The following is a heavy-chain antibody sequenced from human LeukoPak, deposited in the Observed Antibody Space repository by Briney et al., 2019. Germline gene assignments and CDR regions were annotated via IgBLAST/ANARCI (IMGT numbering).Heavy chain of an antibody. CDR3: AKDLSYYLTEFDY. CDR2: ISGSGGRT. V-gene: IGHV3-23*01. J-gene: IGHJ4*02. D-gene: IGHD1-26*01. CDR1: GFTFNSRA. Sequence: GGSLRLSCAASGFTFNSRAMSWVRQAPGKGLEWVSAISGSGGRTYYADSVKGRFTISRDNSRNTLYLQMNSLRAEDTAVYYCAKDLSYYLTEFDYWGQGTLVTVSS.